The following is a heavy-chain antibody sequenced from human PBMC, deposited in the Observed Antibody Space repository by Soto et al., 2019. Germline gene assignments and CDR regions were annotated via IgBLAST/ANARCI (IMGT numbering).Heavy chain of an antibody. CDR1: GFTFTSSA. Sequence: GASVKVSCKASGFTFTSSAVQWVRQARGQRLEWIGWIVVGSGNTNYAQKFQERVTITRDMSTSTAYMELSSLRSEDTAVYYCAVTETLVGPLGYLAYWGQGTLVTVSS. J-gene: IGHJ4*02. CDR2: IVVGSGNT. D-gene: IGHD1-26*01. CDR3: AVTETLVGPLGYLAY. V-gene: IGHV1-58*01.